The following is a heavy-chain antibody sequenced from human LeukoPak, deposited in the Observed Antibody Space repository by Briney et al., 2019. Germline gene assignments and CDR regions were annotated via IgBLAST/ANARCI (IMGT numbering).Heavy chain of an antibody. V-gene: IGHV4-59*08. J-gene: IGHJ3*02. CDR2: ISDSGST. CDR3: ARNGGSYSFDI. D-gene: IGHD7-27*01. CDR1: GDSIRSYY. Sequence: PSETLSLTCTVSGDSIRSYYWSWIRQPPGKGLEWIGYISDSGSTNYNPSLKSRVTTSIDTSKNQFSLRLSSVTAADTAVYYCARNGGSYSFDIWGQGTMVTASS.